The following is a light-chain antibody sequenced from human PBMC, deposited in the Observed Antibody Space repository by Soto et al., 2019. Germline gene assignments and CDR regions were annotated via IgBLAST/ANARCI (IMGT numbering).Light chain of an antibody. J-gene: IGLJ3*02. CDR2: DDR. V-gene: IGLV3-21*02. Sequence: SYELTQPPSVSVAPGQTARVPCGGNNIGSKTVHWYQQKPGQAPVLVVYDDRDRPSGIPERFSGSNSGNTATLTISRVEAGDEADYYCQVWDSSRGVFGGGTKLTVL. CDR3: QVWDSSRGV. CDR1: NIGSKT.